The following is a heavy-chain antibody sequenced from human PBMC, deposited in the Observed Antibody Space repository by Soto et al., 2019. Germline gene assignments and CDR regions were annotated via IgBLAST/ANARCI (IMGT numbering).Heavy chain of an antibody. J-gene: IGHJ4*02. D-gene: IGHD5-12*01. V-gene: IGHV1-8*01. CDR2: MNPNSGNT. CDR1: GYTFSTYD. CDR3: SRGRVSGYSAYYFDS. Sequence: QVQLVQSGAEVKKPGASVKVSCRASGYTFSTYDINWVRRATGQGLEWMGWMNPNSGNTGSAQKFQGRVTMTRDTSISTVYMKLSSLRSEDTAVYYCSRGRVSGYSAYYFDSWGQGTLVTVSS.